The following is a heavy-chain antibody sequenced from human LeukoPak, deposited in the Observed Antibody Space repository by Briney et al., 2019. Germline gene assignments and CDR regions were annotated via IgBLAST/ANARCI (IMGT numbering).Heavy chain of an antibody. D-gene: IGHD1-1*01. CDR1: GGTFSSYA. J-gene: IGHJ5*02. V-gene: IGHV1-69*10. CDR3: ARVPGTTYWGWFDP. Sequence: SVKVSCKASGGTFSSYAISWVRQAPGQGLEWMGGIIPILGIANYAQKFQGRVTITADKSTSTAYMELSSLRSEDTAVHYCARVPGTTYWGWFDPWGQGTLVTVSS. CDR2: IIPILGIA.